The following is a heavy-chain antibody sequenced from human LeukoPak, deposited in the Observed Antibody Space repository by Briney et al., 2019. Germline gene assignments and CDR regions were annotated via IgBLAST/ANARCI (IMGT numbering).Heavy chain of an antibody. V-gene: IGHV3-20*04. CDR1: GFTFSDYG. D-gene: IGHD6-6*01. CDR3: ARDRRRYSSSSAGFDH. CDR2: ITFNGGST. Sequence: PGGSLRLSCAVSGFTFSDYGFSCARHPPGKGLEWVSGITFNGGSTGYADSVKGRFTTSRDNAKNSLYLQMNSLRDEDTAFYYCARDRRRYSSSSAGFDHWGQGTLVTVS. J-gene: IGHJ4*02.